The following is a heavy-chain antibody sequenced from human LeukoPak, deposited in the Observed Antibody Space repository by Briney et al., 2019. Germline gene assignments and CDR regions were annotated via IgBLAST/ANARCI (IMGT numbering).Heavy chain of an antibody. V-gene: IGHV4-34*01. CDR1: GFIFSSYN. D-gene: IGHD4-17*01. CDR2: INHSGST. Sequence: GSLRLSCAASGFIFSSYNMNWVRQAPGKGLEWIGEINHSGSTNYNPSLKSRVTISVDTSKNQFSLKLSSVTAADTAVYYCARGRLRPSKSCMDVWGKGTTVTVSS. J-gene: IGHJ6*03. CDR3: ARGRLRPSKSCMDV.